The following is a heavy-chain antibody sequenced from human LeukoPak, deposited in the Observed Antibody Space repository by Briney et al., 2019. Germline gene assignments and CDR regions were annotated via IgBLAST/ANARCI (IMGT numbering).Heavy chain of an antibody. V-gene: IGHV4-59*12. D-gene: IGHD6-13*01. CDR2: LYSSGST. J-gene: IGHJ6*04. CDR3: ARAPYSSSWVDV. CDR1: GGSISSYY. Sequence: SETLSLTCTVSGGSISSYYWSWIRPPPGQGLEWIGYLYSSGSTFAIPSLKSRVTISVDTSKNQFSLKLSSVTAADTAGYYCARAPYSSSWVDVWGKGTTVTVSS.